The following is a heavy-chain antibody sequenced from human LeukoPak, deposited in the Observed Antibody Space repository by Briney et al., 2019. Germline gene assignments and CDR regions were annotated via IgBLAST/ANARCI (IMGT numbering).Heavy chain of an antibody. CDR3: AVDGMDV. J-gene: IGHJ6*02. CDR2: IIPIFGTA. V-gene: IGHV1-69*13. Sequence: GASVKVSCKASGYTFTNYTLNWVRQAPGQGLEWMGGIIPIFGTANYAQKFQGRVTITADESTSTAYMELSSLRSEDTAVYYCAVDGMDVWGQGTTVTVSS. CDR1: GYTFTNYT.